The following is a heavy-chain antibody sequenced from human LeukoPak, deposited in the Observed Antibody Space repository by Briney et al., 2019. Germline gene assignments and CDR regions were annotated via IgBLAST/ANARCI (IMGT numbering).Heavy chain of an antibody. CDR1: GFTFSDYY. J-gene: IGHJ6*02. CDR2: ISSSGSTI. CDR3: ARDRITMVRGVQRPYYYYGMDV. D-gene: IGHD3-10*01. V-gene: IGHV3-11*04. Sequence: GGSLRLSCAASGFTFSDYYMSWIRQAPGKGLEWVSYISSSGSTIYYADSVKGRFTISRDNAKNSLYLQMNSLRAEDTAVYYCARDRITMVRGVQRPYYYYGMDVWGQGTTVTVSS.